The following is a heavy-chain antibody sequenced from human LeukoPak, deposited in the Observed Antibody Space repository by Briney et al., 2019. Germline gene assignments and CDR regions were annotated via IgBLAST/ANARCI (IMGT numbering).Heavy chain of an antibody. CDR2: INHSGST. V-gene: IGHV4-34*01. CDR3: ASGKYRGSSKGAFDI. CDR1: GGSFSGYY. D-gene: IGHD1-26*01. Sequence: PSETLSLTCAVYGGSFSGYYWSWIRQPPAKGLAGIGEINHSGSTNYNPSLKSRVPISVDTSKIQFSLQLGSVTAADTAVCYCASGKYRGSSKGAFDIWGQGTMVTVSS. J-gene: IGHJ3*02.